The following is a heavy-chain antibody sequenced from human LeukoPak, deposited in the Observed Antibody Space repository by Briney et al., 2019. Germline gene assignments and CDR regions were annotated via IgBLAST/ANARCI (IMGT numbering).Heavy chain of an antibody. CDR3: ARCRGQKWELLNYFDY. Sequence: TGGSLRLSCAASGFPFDDYGMIWVPQARGKGLEWVSGINWNGGSTGYADSVKGRFTISRDNAKNSLYLQMNSLRAEDTALYYCARCRGQKWELLNYFDYWGQGTLVTVSS. J-gene: IGHJ4*02. CDR2: INWNGGST. V-gene: IGHV3-20*04. CDR1: GFPFDDYG. D-gene: IGHD1-26*01.